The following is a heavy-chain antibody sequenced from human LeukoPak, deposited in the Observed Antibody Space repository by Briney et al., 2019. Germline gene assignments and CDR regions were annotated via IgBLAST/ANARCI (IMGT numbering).Heavy chain of an antibody. CDR2: INHSGST. Sequence: SETLSLTCDVYGGSFSGYYWSWIRQPPGKGLEWIGEINHSGSTNYNPSLKSRVTISVDTSKNQFSLKLSSVTAADTAVYYCARPHYYDSSGYPLWGQGTLVTVSS. J-gene: IGHJ4*02. CDR3: ARPHYYDSSGYPL. V-gene: IGHV4-34*01. CDR1: GGSFSGYY. D-gene: IGHD3-22*01.